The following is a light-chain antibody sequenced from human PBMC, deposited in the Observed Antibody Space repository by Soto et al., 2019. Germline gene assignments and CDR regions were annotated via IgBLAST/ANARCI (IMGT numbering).Light chain of an antibody. V-gene: IGKV3-20*01. Sequence: EVVLTQSPGTLSLSPGARATLSCRASQFVSSTYLAGYQQRPGQAPRLLIYGASSRATGIPDRFSGGGSETDFTLTISRLESEDSAVYYCQQYDISPFTFGGGTKVEI. CDR1: QFVSSTY. J-gene: IGKJ4*01. CDR3: QQYDISPFT. CDR2: GAS.